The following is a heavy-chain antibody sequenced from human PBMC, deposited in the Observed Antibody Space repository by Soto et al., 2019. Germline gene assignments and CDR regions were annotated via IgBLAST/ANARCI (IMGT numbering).Heavy chain of an antibody. D-gene: IGHD2-15*01. CDR1: GFTFSRYA. CDR2: IGSSGAST. Sequence: EVQLLQSGGTVVQPGGSLRLACAGSGFTFSRYALSWVRQAPGKGLEWVSSIGSSGASTYYADSVRGRFTISSDNSNNLLFFEMSSLRAEDTAKYYCAPAILASRAFEIDVWGQGATVTVYS. CDR3: APAILASRAFEIDV. V-gene: IGHV3-23*01. J-gene: IGHJ6*02.